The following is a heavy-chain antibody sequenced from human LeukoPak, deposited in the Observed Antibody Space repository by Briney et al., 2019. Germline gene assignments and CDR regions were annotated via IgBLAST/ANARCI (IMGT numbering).Heavy chain of an antibody. CDR1: GYTFTSYG. J-gene: IGHJ4*02. Sequence: ASVKVFCKASGYTFTSYGISWVRQAPGQGLEWMGWISAYNDKTNYAQKLQGRVTMTTDTSTSTAYMELRSLRSDDTAVYYCARVHLGYYGSGRLDYWGQGTLVTVSS. CDR2: ISAYNDKT. V-gene: IGHV1-18*01. CDR3: ARVHLGYYGSGRLDY. D-gene: IGHD3-10*01.